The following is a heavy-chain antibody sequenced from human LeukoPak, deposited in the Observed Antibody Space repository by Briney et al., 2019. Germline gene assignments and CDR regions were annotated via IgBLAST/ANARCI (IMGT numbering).Heavy chain of an antibody. CDR1: GFTFSSHA. CDR3: AKAYGSGSYYHFDY. V-gene: IGHV3-23*01. J-gene: IGHJ4*02. CDR2: ISGSGGST. Sequence: PGGSLRLSCAASGFTFSSHAMSWVRQAPGKGLEWVSHISGSGGSTYYADSVKGRFTISRGNSKNTLYLQMNSLRAEDTAVYYCAKAYGSGSYYHFDYWGQGTLVTVSS. D-gene: IGHD3-10*01.